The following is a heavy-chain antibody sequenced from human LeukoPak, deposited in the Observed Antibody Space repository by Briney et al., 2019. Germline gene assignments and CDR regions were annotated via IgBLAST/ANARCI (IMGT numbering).Heavy chain of an antibody. CDR3: AKDLFPHRGTNDYGDNLDY. CDR2: IKQDGSEK. Sequence: GGSLRLSCAASGFTFSSYWMSWVRQAPGKGLEWVANIKQDGSEKYYVDSVKGRFTISRDNAKNSLYRQMSSLIAEDTAVYYCAKDLFPHRGTNDYGDNLDYRGQGTLVTVSS. J-gene: IGHJ4*02. D-gene: IGHD4-17*01. V-gene: IGHV3-7*01. CDR1: GFTFSSYW.